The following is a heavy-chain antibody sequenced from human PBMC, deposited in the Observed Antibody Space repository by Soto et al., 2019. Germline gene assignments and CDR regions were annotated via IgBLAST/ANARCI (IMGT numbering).Heavy chain of an antibody. CDR2: IYYSGST. V-gene: IGHV4-39*01. CDR3: ARGIEYCIRTSCWGDWFDP. CDR1: AGSINRSNYY. Sequence: TXTVSAGSINRSNYYWGWIRHPPANGREWIGNIYYSGSTYYNPSLKSRVTISVDTSKNQFSLKLSSVTAADTALYYCARGIEYCIRTSCWGDWFDPWGQGPLVTVSS. J-gene: IGHJ5*02. D-gene: IGHD2-2*01.